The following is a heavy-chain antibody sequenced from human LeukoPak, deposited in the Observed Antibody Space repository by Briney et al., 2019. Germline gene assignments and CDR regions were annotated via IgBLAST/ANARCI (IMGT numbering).Heavy chain of an antibody. V-gene: IGHV4-39*07. CDR1: GGSISSSSYY. J-gene: IGHJ1*01. CDR2: IYYSGST. CDR3: ASRNRIAARPSEYFQH. Sequence: PETLSLTCTVSGGSISSSSYYWGWIRQPPGKGLEWIGSIYYSGSTYYNPSLKSRVTISVDTSKNQFSLKLSSVTAADTAVYYCASRNRIAARPSEYFQHWGQGTLVTVSS. D-gene: IGHD6-6*01.